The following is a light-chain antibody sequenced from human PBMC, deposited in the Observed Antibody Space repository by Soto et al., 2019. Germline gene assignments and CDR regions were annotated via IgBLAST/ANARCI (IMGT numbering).Light chain of an antibody. CDR3: QKYNSAPFT. CDR2: AAS. J-gene: IGKJ5*01. Sequence: IQLTQSPSSLSASVGDRVTITCRASQGIRNYLDWYQQKPGKVPKLLIYAASTLQSGVPSRFSGSGSGTDFTLTISSLQPEDVATYYCQKYNSAPFTFGQGTRLEIK. V-gene: IGKV1-27*01. CDR1: QGIRNY.